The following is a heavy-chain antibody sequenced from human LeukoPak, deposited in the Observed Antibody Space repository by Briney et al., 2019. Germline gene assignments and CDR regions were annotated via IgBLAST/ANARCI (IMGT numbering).Heavy chain of an antibody. J-gene: IGHJ3*02. D-gene: IGHD5-24*01. CDR1: GGSISSGGYY. CDR2: IYYSGST. CDR3: AREEMATNHDAFDI. Sequence: PSETLSLTCTVSGGSISSGGYYWSWIRQHPGKGLEWIGYIYYSGSTYYNPSLKSRVTISVDTSKNQFSLKLSSVTAADTAVYYCAREEMATNHDAFDIWGQGTMVTVSS. V-gene: IGHV4-31*03.